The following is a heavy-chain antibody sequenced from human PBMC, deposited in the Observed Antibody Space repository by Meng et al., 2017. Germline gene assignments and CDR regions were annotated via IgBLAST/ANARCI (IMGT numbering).Heavy chain of an antibody. D-gene: IGHD3-10*01. Sequence: SGPGRGKPSGTLALPCDVRGGSIRSSAWWSGVRQSPGKGLEWIGEIYQTGSTNYNPSLKSRAIISVDPSNNQFSLELTSLTAADTAVYYCTTVYYYGSGRLYFEYWGQGTLVTVSS. CDR1: GGSIRSSAW. CDR2: IYQTGST. J-gene: IGHJ4*02. V-gene: IGHV4-4*02. CDR3: TTVYYYGSGRLYFEY.